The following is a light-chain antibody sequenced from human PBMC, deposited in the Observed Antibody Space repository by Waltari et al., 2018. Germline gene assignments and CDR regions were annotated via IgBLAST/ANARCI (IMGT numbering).Light chain of an antibody. V-gene: IGLV2-14*01. CDR1: SSDVGGYNY. CDR2: DVS. CDR3: SSYTSSSTGV. Sequence: QSALTQPASVSGSPGQSITISCTGTSSDVGGYNYVSWYQQHPGKAPKLRIYDVSKRPSGVSNRFSGSKSGNTASLTISGLQAEDEADYYCSSYTSSSTGVFGGGTKLTV. J-gene: IGLJ3*02.